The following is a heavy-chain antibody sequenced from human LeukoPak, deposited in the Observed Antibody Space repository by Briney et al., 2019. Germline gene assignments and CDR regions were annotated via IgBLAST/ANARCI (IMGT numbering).Heavy chain of an antibody. D-gene: IGHD5-24*01. CDR2: ISTSSTYI. Sequence: PGGSLRLSCAASGFTFSWYTVNWVRQAPGKGLEWVSSISTSSTYIYYADSVRGRFTISRDNAKNSLSLQMNSLRVEDTAVYYCARGRDGYNFDFWGQGTLVTVSS. V-gene: IGHV3-21*01. CDR3: ARGRDGYNFDF. CDR1: GFTFSWYT. J-gene: IGHJ4*02.